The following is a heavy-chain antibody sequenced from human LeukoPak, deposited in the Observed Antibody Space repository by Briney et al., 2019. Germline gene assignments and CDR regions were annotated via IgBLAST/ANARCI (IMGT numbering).Heavy chain of an antibody. V-gene: IGHV3-74*01. D-gene: IGHD7-27*01. J-gene: IGHJ4*02. CDR2: INSDGSST. CDR3: ATLGRVDVADY. Sequence: PGGSLRLSCAASGLTFSRYWMHWVRQAPGKGLVWVSRINSDGSSTSYADSVKGRFTISRDNAKSTLYLQMNSLRAEDTAVYYCATLGRVDVADYWGQGTLVTVSS. CDR1: GLTFSRYW.